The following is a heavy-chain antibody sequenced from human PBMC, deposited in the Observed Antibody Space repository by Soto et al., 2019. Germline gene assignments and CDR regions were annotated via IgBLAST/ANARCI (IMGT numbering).Heavy chain of an antibody. CDR3: ASVDYGDYFRLDY. V-gene: IGHV4-39*01. CDR1: GGSISSSSYH. Sequence: PSETLSLTCTVSGGSISSSSYHWGWIRPPPGKGLEWIGSIYYSGSTYYNPSLKSRVTISVDTSKNQFSLKLSSVTAADTAVYYCASVDYGDYFRLDYWGQGTLVTVSS. J-gene: IGHJ4*02. CDR2: IYYSGST. D-gene: IGHD4-17*01.